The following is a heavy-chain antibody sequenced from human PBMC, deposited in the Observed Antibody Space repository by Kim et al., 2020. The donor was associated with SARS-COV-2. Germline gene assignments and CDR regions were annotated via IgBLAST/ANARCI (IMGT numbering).Heavy chain of an antibody. CDR2: NGNT. V-gene: IGHV1-3*01. J-gene: IGHJ5*02. CDR3: ARHNWFDP. Sequence: NGNTKYSQKFQGRVTITRDTSGSTAYMELSSLRSEDTAVYYCARHNWFDPWGQGTLVTVSS.